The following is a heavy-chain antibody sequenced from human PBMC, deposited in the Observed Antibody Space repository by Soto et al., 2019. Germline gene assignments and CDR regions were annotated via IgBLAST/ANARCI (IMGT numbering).Heavy chain of an antibody. CDR1: GFTFSSYL. D-gene: IGHD4-17*01. CDR2: ISSNGGST. J-gene: IGHJ4*02. Sequence: GGSLRLSCAASGFTFSSYLMHWVRQAPGKGLEYVSAISSNGGSTYYANSVKGRFTISRDNSKNTLYLQMGSLRGEDMAVYYCARSGDYGDYGHYWGQGA. V-gene: IGHV3-64*01. CDR3: ARSGDYGDYGHY.